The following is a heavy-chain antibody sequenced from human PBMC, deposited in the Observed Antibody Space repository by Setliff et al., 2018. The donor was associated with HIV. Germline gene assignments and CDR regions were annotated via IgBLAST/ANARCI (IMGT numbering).Heavy chain of an antibody. CDR2: ISVYNGNT. V-gene: IGHV1-18*01. Sequence: RASVKVSCKASGYTFTSYGITWVRQAPGQGLEWMGWISVYNGNTNYAQKLQGRVTMTTDTSTSTAYMELRSLRSDDTAVYYCARNYGSGSYYQWNAFDVWGQGTMVTVSS. D-gene: IGHD3-10*01. CDR3: ARNYGSGSYYQWNAFDV. CDR1: GYTFTSYG. J-gene: IGHJ3*01.